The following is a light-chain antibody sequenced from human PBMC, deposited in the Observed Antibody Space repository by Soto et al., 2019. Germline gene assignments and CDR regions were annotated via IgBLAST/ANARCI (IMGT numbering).Light chain of an antibody. J-gene: IGLJ3*02. CDR2: MNS. CDR3: AAWDDNLSSRV. Sequence: QPVLIQPPSLSGTPGQTVTISCIGDKSIIGSAIVHWYQQLPGTAPKHLIYMNSQRPSGVPDRFSGSKSGTSASLVITGLRPEDEADYYCAAWDDNLSSRVFGGGTKLTVL. V-gene: IGLV1-47*01. CDR1: KSIIGSAI.